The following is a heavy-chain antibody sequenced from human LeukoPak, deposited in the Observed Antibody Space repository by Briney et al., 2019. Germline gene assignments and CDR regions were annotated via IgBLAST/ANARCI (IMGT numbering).Heavy chain of an antibody. D-gene: IGHD5-18*01. CDR1: GFTFSSYA. V-gene: IGHV3-30*04. CDR3: ARESGVLRGYSYGQ. Sequence: PGRSLRLSCAASGFTFSSYAMHWVRQAPGKGLEWVAVIPYDGNNKKYADSVKGRFTISRDNSKNTLYLQMNSLSAEDTAVYYCARESGVLRGYSYGQWGQGILVTVSS. CDR2: IPYDGNNK. J-gene: IGHJ4*02.